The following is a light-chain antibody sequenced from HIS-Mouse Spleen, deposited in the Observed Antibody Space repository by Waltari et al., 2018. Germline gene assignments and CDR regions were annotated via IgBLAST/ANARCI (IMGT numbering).Light chain of an antibody. CDR2: EGS. CDR3: CSYAGSSTLV. CDR1: SSDVGSYNL. J-gene: IGLJ2*01. V-gene: IGLV2-23*01. Sequence: QSALTQPASVSGSPGQSITISCTGTSSDVGSYNLVSWYQQHPGKAPKFMIYEGSKRPSAVSNLFAGSKSGNTVSLTFSGLQAEDEADYYCCSYAGSSTLVFGGGTKLTVL.